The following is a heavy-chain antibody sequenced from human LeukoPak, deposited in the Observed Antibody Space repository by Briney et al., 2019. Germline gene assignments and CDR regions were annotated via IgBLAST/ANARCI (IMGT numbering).Heavy chain of an antibody. Sequence: GGSLRLSCAASGFTLDDYAMHWVRQAPRRGLEWVSGISLNSGSIGYADSVKGRFTISRDNAKNSLYLQMNSLRAEGAALYYFARLVIPSQGDCYYGMDVWGQGTTVTVSS. J-gene: IGHJ6*02. V-gene: IGHV3-9*01. CDR3: ARLVIPSQGDCYYGMDV. D-gene: IGHD6-19*01. CDR2: ISLNSGSI. CDR1: GFTLDDYA.